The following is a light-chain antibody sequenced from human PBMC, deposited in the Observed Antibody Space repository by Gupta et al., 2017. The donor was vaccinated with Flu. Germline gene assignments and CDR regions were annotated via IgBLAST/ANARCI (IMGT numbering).Light chain of an antibody. V-gene: IGKV1-5*03. CDR1: QSISSW. Sequence: IQMPQSPSTLSVSAGDRVTITCRASQSISSWLAWYQQKPGKAPKLLIYKASSLESGVPSRFSGSGSGTEFTLTISSLQPDDCATYYCQQYNSYSLTFGGGTKVEIK. CDR3: QQYNSYSLT. CDR2: KAS. J-gene: IGKJ4*01.